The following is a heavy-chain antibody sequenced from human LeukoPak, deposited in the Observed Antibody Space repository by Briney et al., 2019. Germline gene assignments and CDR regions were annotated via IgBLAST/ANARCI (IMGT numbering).Heavy chain of an antibody. D-gene: IGHD4-17*01. Sequence: PGGSLRLSCAASGFTVSSNYMSWVRQAPGKGLEWVSVIYSGGSTYYADSVKGRFTISRDNSKNTLYLQMHSLRAEDTAVYYCARESLGSVDPRGYSTTVSQDVWGKGTTVTISS. CDR2: IYSGGST. V-gene: IGHV3-66*01. CDR3: ARESLGSVDPRGYSTTVSQDV. CDR1: GFTVSSNY. J-gene: IGHJ6*04.